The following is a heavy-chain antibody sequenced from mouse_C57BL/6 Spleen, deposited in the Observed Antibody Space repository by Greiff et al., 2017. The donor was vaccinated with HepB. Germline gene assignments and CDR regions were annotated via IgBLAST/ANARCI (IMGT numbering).Heavy chain of an antibody. CDR2: IRLKSDNYAT. CDR3: TDHGSSYGWYFDV. D-gene: IGHD1-1*01. Sequence: EVQLQESGGGLVQPGGSMKLSCVASGFTFSNYWMNWVRQSPEKGLEWVAQIRLKSDNYATHYAESVKGRFTISRDDSKSSVYLQMNNLRAEDTGIYYCTDHGSSYGWYFDVWGTGTTVTVSS. J-gene: IGHJ1*03. CDR1: GFTFSNYW. V-gene: IGHV6-3*01.